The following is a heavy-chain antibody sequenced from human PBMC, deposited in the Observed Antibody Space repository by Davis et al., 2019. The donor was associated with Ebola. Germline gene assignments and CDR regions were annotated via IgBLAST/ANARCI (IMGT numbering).Heavy chain of an antibody. Sequence: GESLKISCSASGFTFRTYSMDWVRQAPGKGLEWVAFIRYDGSNEYYADSVKGRFTISRDNSKNTLYLQMNSLRAEDTAVYYCAKDYCSGDSCYWEYWGQGTLVTVSS. CDR3: AKDYCSGDSCYWEY. J-gene: IGHJ4*02. V-gene: IGHV3-30*02. D-gene: IGHD2-15*01. CDR2: IRYDGSNE. CDR1: GFTFRTYS.